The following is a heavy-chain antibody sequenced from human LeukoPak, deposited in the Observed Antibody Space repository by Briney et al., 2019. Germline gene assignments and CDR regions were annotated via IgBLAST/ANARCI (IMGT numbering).Heavy chain of an antibody. CDR1: GGTFSSYA. D-gene: IGHD2-21*01. Sequence: ASVKVSCKASGGTFSSYAISWVRQAPGQGLEWMGWINPNSGGTNYAQKFQGRVTMTRDTSISTAYMELSRLRSDDTAVYYCARGEGRLYYMDVWGKGTTVTVSS. J-gene: IGHJ6*03. CDR3: ARGEGRLYYMDV. CDR2: INPNSGGT. V-gene: IGHV1-2*02.